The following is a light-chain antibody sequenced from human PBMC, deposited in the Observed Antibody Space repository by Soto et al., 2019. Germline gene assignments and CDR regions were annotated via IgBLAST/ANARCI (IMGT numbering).Light chain of an antibody. CDR2: GNS. Sequence: QFVLTQPPSVSGAPGQRVTISCTGSSSNIGAGYDVHWYQQLPGTAPKLLIYGNSNRPSRVPDRFSGSKSGTSASLAITGLQAEDEADYYCQSYDSSLSGSVVFGGGSKLTVL. J-gene: IGLJ2*01. CDR3: QSYDSSLSGSVV. CDR1: SSNIGAGYD. V-gene: IGLV1-40*01.